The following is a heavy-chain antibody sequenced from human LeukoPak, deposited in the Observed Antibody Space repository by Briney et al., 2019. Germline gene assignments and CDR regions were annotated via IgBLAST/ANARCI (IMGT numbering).Heavy chain of an antibody. V-gene: IGHV1-2*06. CDR1: GYTFTGYY. CDR3: ARGYDDSSSSYNWFDP. Sequence: ASVKVSCKASGYTFTGYYMHWVRQAPGQGLEWMGRINPNSGGTNYAQKFQGRVTMTRDTSISTAYMELSRLRSDDTAVYYCARGYDDSSSSYNWFDPWGQGTLVTVSS. J-gene: IGHJ5*02. CDR2: INPNSGGT. D-gene: IGHD6-13*01.